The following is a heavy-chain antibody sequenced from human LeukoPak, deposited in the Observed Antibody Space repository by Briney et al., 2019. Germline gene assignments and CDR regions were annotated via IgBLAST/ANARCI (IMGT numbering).Heavy chain of an antibody. Sequence: GGSLRLSCAASGFTFSSYAMSWVRQAPGKGLEWVSAISGSGGSTYYADSVKGRFTISRDNSKNTLYLQMNSLRAEDTAVYYCAKDNEKWELLPIGGYWGRGTLVTVSS. CDR1: GFTFSSYA. D-gene: IGHD1-26*01. V-gene: IGHV3-23*01. CDR3: AKDNEKWELLPIGGY. CDR2: ISGSGGST. J-gene: IGHJ4*02.